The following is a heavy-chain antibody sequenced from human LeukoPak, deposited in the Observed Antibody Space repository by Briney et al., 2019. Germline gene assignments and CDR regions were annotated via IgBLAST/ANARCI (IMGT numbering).Heavy chain of an antibody. CDR3: AKDSGDIVVVVAATHYFDY. V-gene: IGHV3-23*01. CDR1: GLTFSSYA. D-gene: IGHD2-15*01. J-gene: IGHJ4*02. Sequence: GGSLRLSCAASGLTFSSYAMSWVRQAPGKGLEWVSAISGSGGSTYYADSVKGRFTISRDNSKNTLYLQMNSLRAEDTAVYYCAKDSGDIVVVVAATHYFDYWGQGTLVTVSS. CDR2: ISGSGGST.